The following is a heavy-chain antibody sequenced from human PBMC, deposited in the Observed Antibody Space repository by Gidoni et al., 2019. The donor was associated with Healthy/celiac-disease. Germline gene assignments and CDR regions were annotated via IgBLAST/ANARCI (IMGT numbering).Heavy chain of an antibody. V-gene: IGHV4-4*02. J-gene: IGHJ5*02. CDR3: ARASGGATEYYYYDSSGYYTEYNWFDP. D-gene: IGHD3-22*01. CDR2: IYHSGST. Sequence: QVQLQESGPGLVKPSGTLSLTCAVSGGSISSSNWWRWVPQHPGKGLEWIGEIYHSGSTNYNPSLKSRVTISVDKSKNQFSLKLSSVTAADTAVYYCARASGGATEYYYYDSSGYYTEYNWFDPWGQGTLVTVSS. CDR1: GGSISSSNW.